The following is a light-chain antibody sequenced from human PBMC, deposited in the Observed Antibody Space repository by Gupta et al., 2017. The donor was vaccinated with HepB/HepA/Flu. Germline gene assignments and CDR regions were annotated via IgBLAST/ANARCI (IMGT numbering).Light chain of an antibody. Sequence: QSALPQPASVSGSPGQSTTISCTGTSSDNGAYNYVSWFQQHPGQVPKLMIYDVDNRPSGVSNRFSGSKSGNTASLTISGLQTEDEADYYCSSYTTISTRIFGGGTRLTVL. CDR2: DVD. CDR3: SSYTTISTRI. J-gene: IGLJ2*01. CDR1: SSDNGAYNY. V-gene: IGLV2-14*03.